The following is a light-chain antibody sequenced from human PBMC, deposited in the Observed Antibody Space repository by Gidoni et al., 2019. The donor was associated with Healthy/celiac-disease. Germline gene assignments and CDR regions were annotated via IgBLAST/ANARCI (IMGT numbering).Light chain of an antibody. J-gene: IGKJ1*01. CDR1: QSVSSSY. Sequence: EIVMTQSPGTLSLSPGERATLACRASQSVSSSYLAVYQQKPGQAPRLLISGASSMATGLPDRFSGSGSGTDFTLTISRLAPEDFAVYYCQQYGSSPRTFGQGTKVEIK. CDR3: QQYGSSPRT. V-gene: IGKV3-20*01. CDR2: GAS.